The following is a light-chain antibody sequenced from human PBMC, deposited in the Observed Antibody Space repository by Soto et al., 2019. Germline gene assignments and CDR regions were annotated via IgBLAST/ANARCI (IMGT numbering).Light chain of an antibody. CDR3: QQYSSSPPEFT. Sequence: EIVLTQSPGTLSLSPGERATLSCRASQSISSNYLAWYQQRPGQAPRLLIFGASYRATGIPDRFSGSGSGTDFTPTISRLEPEDFAVYYCQQYSSSPPEFTFGPGTRVESK. J-gene: IGKJ3*01. CDR2: GAS. V-gene: IGKV3-20*01. CDR1: QSISSNY.